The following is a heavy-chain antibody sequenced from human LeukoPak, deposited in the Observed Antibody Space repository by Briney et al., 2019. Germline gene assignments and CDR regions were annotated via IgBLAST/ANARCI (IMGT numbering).Heavy chain of an antibody. CDR3: ARRPVAINNFFYFDY. CDR1: GFTFSSFA. V-gene: IGHV3-23*01. J-gene: IGHJ4*02. CDR2: FGNDGLT. Sequence: TGGSLRLSCAASGFTFSSFAMSWVRQAPGRGLEWVSSFGNDGLTYYADSVKGRFIISRDNSKNTLFLQMNSLRVEDTAIYYCARRPVAINNFFYFDYWGQGALVIVSS. D-gene: IGHD3-3*01.